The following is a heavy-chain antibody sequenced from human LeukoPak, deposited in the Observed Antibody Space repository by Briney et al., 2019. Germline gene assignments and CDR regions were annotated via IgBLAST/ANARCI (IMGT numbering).Heavy chain of an antibody. D-gene: IGHD6-13*01. CDR1: GFTFSSYG. Sequence: GGSLRLSCAASGFTFSSYGMHRVRQAPGKGLEWVAVISYDGSNKYYADSVKGRFTISRDNSKNTLYLQMNSLRAEDTAVYYCAKAHDSAAGVDYWGQGTLVTVSS. CDR3: AKAHDSAAGVDY. CDR2: ISYDGSNK. V-gene: IGHV3-30*18. J-gene: IGHJ4*02.